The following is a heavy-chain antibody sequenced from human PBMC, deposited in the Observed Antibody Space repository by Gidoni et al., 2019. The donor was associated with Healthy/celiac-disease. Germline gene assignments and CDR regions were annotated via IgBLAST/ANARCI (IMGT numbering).Heavy chain of an antibody. Sequence: EVQLVESGGGLVKPGGSLRLSCAAYGFTLRSYSMNWVRQAPGKGLEWVSIISSSSSYIYYADSVKGRFTISRDNAKNSLYLQMNSLRAEDTAVYYCARGIGLRYFDKSYYFDYWGQGTLVTVSS. V-gene: IGHV3-21*01. CDR1: GFTLRSYS. J-gene: IGHJ4*02. CDR3: ARGIGLRYFDKSYYFDY. CDR2: ISSSSSYI. D-gene: IGHD3-9*01.